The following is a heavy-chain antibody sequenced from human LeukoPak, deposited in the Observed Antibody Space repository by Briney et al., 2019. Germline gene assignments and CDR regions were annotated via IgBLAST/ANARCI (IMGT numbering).Heavy chain of an antibody. D-gene: IGHD3-9*01. CDR1: GFTFSTYW. J-gene: IGHJ4*02. Sequence: GGSLRLSCAASGFTFSTYWMTWVRQAPGKGLEWVAVIWYDGSNKYYADSVKGRFTISRDNSKNTLYLQMNSLRAEDTAVYYCAREITLNPLAYYDILTGYAPYYFDYWGQGTLVTVSS. V-gene: IGHV3-33*08. CDR3: AREITLNPLAYYDILTGYAPYYFDY. CDR2: IWYDGSNK.